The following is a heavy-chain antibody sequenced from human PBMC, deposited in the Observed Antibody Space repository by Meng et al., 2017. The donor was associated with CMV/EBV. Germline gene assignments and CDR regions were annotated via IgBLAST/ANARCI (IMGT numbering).Heavy chain of an antibody. CDR2: LSPYSGYT. Sequence: ASVKVSCKASGYTFNSYDITWVRQAPGQGLEWMGWLSPYSGYTNYAQRLQGRVTMTTDTSANTAYMELRSLRSDDTAVYYCARGIVGATVNFDYWGQGTLVTVSS. D-gene: IGHD1-26*01. V-gene: IGHV1-18*01. J-gene: IGHJ4*02. CDR3: ARGIVGATVNFDY. CDR1: GYTFNSYD.